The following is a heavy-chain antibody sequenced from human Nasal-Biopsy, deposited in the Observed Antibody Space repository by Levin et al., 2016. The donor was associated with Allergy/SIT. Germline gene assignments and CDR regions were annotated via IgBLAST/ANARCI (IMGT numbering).Heavy chain of an antibody. CDR3: ARHPTPSHYDSSGYYDY. D-gene: IGHD3-22*01. CDR2: IDPSDSYT. CDR1: GYSFTDYW. J-gene: IGHJ4*02. Sequence: KVSCKGSGYSFTDYWISWVRQMPGKGLEWMGRIDPSDSYTHYSPSFQGHVTISGDKSISTVYLQLISLKATDSAIYYCARHPTPSHYDSSGYYDYWGQGALVTVSS. V-gene: IGHV5-10-1*01.